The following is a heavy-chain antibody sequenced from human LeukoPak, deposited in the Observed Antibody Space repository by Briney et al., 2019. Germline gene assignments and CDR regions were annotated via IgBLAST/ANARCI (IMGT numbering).Heavy chain of an antibody. CDR2: INSDGYSF. J-gene: IGHJ4*02. CDR1: GFTFSSYW. CDR3: ARGEAVAGTDH. D-gene: IGHD6-19*01. Sequence: GGSLRLSCAASGFTFSSYWMHWVRQAPGKGLEWLARINSDGYSFSYADSVKGRFTISRDNAKNTLYLQMNSLRVEDTAMYYCARGEAVAGTDHWGQGVLVTVSS. V-gene: IGHV3-74*01.